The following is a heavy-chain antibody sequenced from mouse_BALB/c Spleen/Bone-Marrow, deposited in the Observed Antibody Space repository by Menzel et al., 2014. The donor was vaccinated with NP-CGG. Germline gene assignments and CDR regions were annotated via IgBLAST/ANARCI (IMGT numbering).Heavy chain of an antibody. CDR2: ISDGGSYT. Sequence: EVKLVESGGGLVKPGGSLKLSCAASGFTFSDYYMYWVRQTPEKRLEWVATISDGGSYTYYPDSVKGRFTISRDNAKNNLYPQMSSLKSEDTAMYHCSRVSYDYFDYWGQGTTLTVSS. D-gene: IGHD2-4*01. CDR1: GFTFSDYY. J-gene: IGHJ2*01. V-gene: IGHV5-4*02. CDR3: SRVSYDYFDY.